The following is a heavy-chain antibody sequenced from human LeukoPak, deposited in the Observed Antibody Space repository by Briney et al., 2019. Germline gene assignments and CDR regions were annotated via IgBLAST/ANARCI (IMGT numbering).Heavy chain of an antibody. CDR1: GGSFSGYY. CDR2: INHSGST. CDR3: ARGFGAAAGDY. J-gene: IGHJ4*02. D-gene: IGHD6-13*01. Sequence: SEPLSLTCAVYGGSFSGYYWSWIRQPPGKGLEWIGEINHSGSTNYNPSLKSRVTISVDTSKNQFSLKLSSVTAADTAVYYCARGFGAAAGDYWGQGTLVTVSS. V-gene: IGHV4-34*01.